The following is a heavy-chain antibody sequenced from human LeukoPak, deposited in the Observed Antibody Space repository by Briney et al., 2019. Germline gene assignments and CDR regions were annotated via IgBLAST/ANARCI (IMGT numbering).Heavy chain of an antibody. CDR1: GYTFTSYY. CDR3: ARETGADYGDYGNWFDP. D-gene: IGHD4-17*01. CDR2: INPSGGST. J-gene: IGHJ5*02. V-gene: IGHV1-46*01. Sequence: ASVKVSCKASGYTFTSYYMHWVRQAPGQGLEWMGIINPSGGSTSYAQKFQGRVTMTRNTSISTAYMELSSLRSEDTAVYYCARETGADYGDYGNWFDPWGQGTLVTVSS.